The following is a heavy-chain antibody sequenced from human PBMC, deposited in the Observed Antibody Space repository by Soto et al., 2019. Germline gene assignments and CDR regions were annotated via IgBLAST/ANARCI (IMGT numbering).Heavy chain of an antibody. D-gene: IGHD3-3*01. CDR1: GFTFNNYA. CDR2: ISGTGGST. V-gene: IGHV3-23*01. J-gene: IGHJ4*02. Sequence: GGSLRLSCAASGFTFNNYAMNWVRQAPGKGLEWVATISGTGGSTYYADSVKGRFTISRDNSKNTLYLQMNSLRVEDTAVYYCAKDRLAGNFGVVIIYYFDTWGQGTLVTVSS. CDR3: AKDRLAGNFGVVIIYYFDT.